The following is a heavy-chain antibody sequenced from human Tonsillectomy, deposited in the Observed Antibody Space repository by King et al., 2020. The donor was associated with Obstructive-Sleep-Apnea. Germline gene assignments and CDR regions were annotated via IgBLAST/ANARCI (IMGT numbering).Heavy chain of an antibody. CDR2: ISYDGSNK. J-gene: IGHJ6*02. D-gene: IGHD3-10*01. CDR1: GFTFSSYA. V-gene: IGHV3-30-3*01. CDR3: ARDEQYWRFGALYYYGMDV. Sequence: HVQLVESGGGVVQPGRSLRLSCAASGFTFSSYALHWVRQAPGKGLEWVAVISYDGSNKYYADSVKGRFTISRDISNNTLYLQMNSLRAEDTAVYYCARDEQYWRFGALYYYGMDVWGQGTTVTVSS.